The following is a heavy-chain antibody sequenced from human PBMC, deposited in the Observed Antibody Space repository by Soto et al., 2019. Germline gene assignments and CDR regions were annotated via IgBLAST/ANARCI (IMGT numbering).Heavy chain of an antibody. CDR2: ISGSGDST. J-gene: IGHJ4*02. V-gene: IGHV3-23*01. Sequence: EVPLLDSGGGLVQPGGSLRLSCAASGFTFSSYAMNWVRQAPGKGLEWVSVISGSGDSTYYADSVKGRFTISRDNSKNTLYLQMNSLRTEDTAVYYCARRGPGTSFDYWGQGTLVTVSS. CDR3: ARRGPGTSFDY. CDR1: GFTFSSYA. D-gene: IGHD6-13*01.